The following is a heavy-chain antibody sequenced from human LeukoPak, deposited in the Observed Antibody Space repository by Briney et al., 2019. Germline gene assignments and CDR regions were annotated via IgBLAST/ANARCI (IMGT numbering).Heavy chain of an antibody. Sequence: SVKVSCKASGGTLNTHIFTWVRQAPGQGHEWMGKITPIIDVSKYAQKFQGRLTITADKSTATVYMELSGLKSEDTAVYYCARVNLRGSQYNWFDPWGQGTLVTVSS. CDR2: ITPIIDVS. V-gene: IGHV1-69*02. CDR1: GGTLNTHI. CDR3: ARVNLRGSQYNWFDP. J-gene: IGHJ5*02. D-gene: IGHD1-1*01.